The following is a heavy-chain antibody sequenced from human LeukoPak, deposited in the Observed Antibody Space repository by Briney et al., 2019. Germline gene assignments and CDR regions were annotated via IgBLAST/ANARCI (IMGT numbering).Heavy chain of an antibody. CDR1: GHSISSGYY. D-gene: IGHD2-2*01. CDR3: ARDIVVVPAAGIFDP. J-gene: IGHJ5*02. V-gene: IGHV4-38-2*02. Sequence: SETLSLTCTVSGHSISSGYYWGWIRQPPGKGLEWIGSIYHSGSTYHNPSLKSRVTISVDTSKNQFSLKLSSVTAADTAVYYCARDIVVVPAAGIFDPWGQGTLVTVSS. CDR2: IYHSGST.